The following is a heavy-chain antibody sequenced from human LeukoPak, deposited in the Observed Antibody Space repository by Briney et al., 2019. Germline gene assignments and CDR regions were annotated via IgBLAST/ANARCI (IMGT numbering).Heavy chain of an antibody. J-gene: IGHJ4*02. V-gene: IGHV4-38-2*02. CDR2: VYRSGDT. Sequence: PSETLSLTCSVSGYSISSGYYWGWIRQPPGKGLEWIGSVYRSGDTYHNPSLKSRATISVDTSKNQFSLKLTSVTAADTAVYYCARPSGATPFKRFDYWGQGTLVTVSS. CDR3: ARPSGATPFKRFDY. CDR1: GYSISSGYY. D-gene: IGHD1-26*01.